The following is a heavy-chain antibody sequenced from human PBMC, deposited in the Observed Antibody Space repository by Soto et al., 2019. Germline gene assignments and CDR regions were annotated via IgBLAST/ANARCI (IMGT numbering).Heavy chain of an antibody. Sequence: EVQLLESGGGLVQPGGSLRLSCAASGFTFSSYAMSWVRQAPGKGLEWVSAISGSGGSTYYADSVKGRLTISRDNSKNTLYLQLNSLSAEDTDVYYSAKHAGKGRNAHPFSIAVAANSNGGTHFHYWGQGTLVTVYS. D-gene: IGHD6-19*01. V-gene: IGHV3-23*01. CDR3: AKHAGKGRNAHPFSIAVAANSNGGTHFHY. CDR2: ISGSGGST. CDR1: GFTFSSYA. J-gene: IGHJ4*02.